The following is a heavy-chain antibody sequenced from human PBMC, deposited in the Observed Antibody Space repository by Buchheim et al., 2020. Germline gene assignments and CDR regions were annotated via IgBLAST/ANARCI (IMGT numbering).Heavy chain of an antibody. D-gene: IGHD4-17*01. J-gene: IGHJ2*01. CDR2: IRYDGSNK. Sequence: QVQLVESGGGVVQPGRSLRLSCAASGFTFSSYGMHWVRQAPGKGLEWVAFIRYDGSNKYYADSVKGRFTISRDNSKNTLYLQMNSLRAEDTAVHYCAKEGYGDYLGWYFDLWGRGTL. V-gene: IGHV3-30*02. CDR1: GFTFSSYG. CDR3: AKEGYGDYLGWYFDL.